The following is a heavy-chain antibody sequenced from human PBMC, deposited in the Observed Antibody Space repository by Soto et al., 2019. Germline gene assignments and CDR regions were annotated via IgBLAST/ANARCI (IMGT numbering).Heavy chain of an antibody. CDR2: ISSSGSTI. D-gene: IGHD6-13*01. CDR3: ARVGSSSWYRRVGYYFDY. Sequence: GGSLRLSCAASGFTFSDYYMSWIRQAPGKGLEWVSYISSSGSTIYYADSVKGRFTISRDNAKNSLYLQMNSLRAEDTAVYYCARVGSSSWYRRVGYYFDYWGQGTLVTVSS. J-gene: IGHJ4*02. CDR1: GFTFSDYY. V-gene: IGHV3-11*01.